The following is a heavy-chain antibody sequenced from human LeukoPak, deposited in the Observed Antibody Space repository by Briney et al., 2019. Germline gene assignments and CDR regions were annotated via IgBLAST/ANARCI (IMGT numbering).Heavy chain of an antibody. Sequence: GGSLRLSCSASGFTFSSYGMHWVRQAPGKGLEWLAVMSNDGSKKDYADSVKGRFTISRDNSKSTLYLQMNSLRAEDTAVYYCARADTRYYYDSSGYYKYGAFDIWGQGTMVTVSS. V-gene: IGHV3-30*03. CDR3: ARADTRYYYDSSGYYKYGAFDI. J-gene: IGHJ3*02. CDR2: MSNDGSKK. CDR1: GFTFSSYG. D-gene: IGHD3-22*01.